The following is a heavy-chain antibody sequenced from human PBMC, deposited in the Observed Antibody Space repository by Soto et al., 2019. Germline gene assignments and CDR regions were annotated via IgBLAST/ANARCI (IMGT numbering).Heavy chain of an antibody. J-gene: IGHJ4*02. D-gene: IGHD2-15*01. CDR1: GLTFRTYW. V-gene: IGHV3-74*03. CDR2: VYNDGDST. Sequence: EVQLVESGGGLVQPGGSLRLSCAASGLTFRTYWVIWVRQAPGKGLVWVSRVYNDGDSTLQAASVTGRFTISRDNAKNTVYLQMSDLRVEDTAMYYCEVRPGYSTGGDYWGRGTLVTVSS. CDR3: EVRPGYSTGGDY.